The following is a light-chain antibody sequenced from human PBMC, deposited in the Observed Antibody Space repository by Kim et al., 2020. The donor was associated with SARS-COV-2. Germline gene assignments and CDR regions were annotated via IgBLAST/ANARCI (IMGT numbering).Light chain of an antibody. CDR3: QQYDNYPRT. J-gene: IGKJ1*01. V-gene: IGKV1-5*03. CDR1: QSISSW. Sequence: DIQMTQSPSTLSASVGHRVTIACRASQSISSWLAWYQQKPGKAPNLLIYKASSLEGGVPSRFSGSGSGTEFTLTISSLQPYDFATYYCQQYDNYPRTFGQGTKVDIK. CDR2: KAS.